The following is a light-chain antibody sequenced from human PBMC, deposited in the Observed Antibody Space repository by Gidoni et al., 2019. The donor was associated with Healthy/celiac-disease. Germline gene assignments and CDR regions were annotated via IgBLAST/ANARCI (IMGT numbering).Light chain of an antibody. CDR1: QSVSSSY. V-gene: IGKV3-20*01. Sequence: EIVLTQSPGTLSLSPGERATLSCRAIQSVSSSYLAWYQQKPGQAPRLLIYGASSTATGIPDRFSGSGSGTDFTLTISRLEPEDFAVYYCQQYGSSPTFGGGTKVEIK. CDR3: QQYGSSPT. CDR2: GAS. J-gene: IGKJ4*01.